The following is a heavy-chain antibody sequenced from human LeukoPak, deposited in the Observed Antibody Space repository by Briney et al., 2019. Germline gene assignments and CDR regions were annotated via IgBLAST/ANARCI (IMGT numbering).Heavy chain of an antibody. V-gene: IGHV3-53*01. CDR1: GFTFNTYG. CDR2: IYSDNT. J-gene: IGHJ4*02. Sequence: GGSLRLSCAASGFTFNTYGMSWVRQAPGKGLEWVSFIYSDNTHYSDSVKGRFTISRDNSKNTLYLQMNSLRAEDTAVYYCARRAGAYSHPYDYWGQGTLVTVSS. D-gene: IGHD4/OR15-4a*01. CDR3: ARRAGAYSHPYDY.